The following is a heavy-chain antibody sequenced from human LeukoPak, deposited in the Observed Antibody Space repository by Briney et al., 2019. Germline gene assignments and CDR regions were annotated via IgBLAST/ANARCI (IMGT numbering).Heavy chain of an antibody. CDR3: ARESLSARIAVAGGVLLY. CDR2: INPNSGGT. Sequence: ASVKVSCKASGYTFTGYYMHWVRQAPGQGLEWMGRINPNSGGTNYAQKFQGRVTKTRDTSISTAYMELSRLRSDDTAVYYCARESLSARIAVAGGVLLYWGQGTLVTVSS. CDR1: GYTFTGYY. V-gene: IGHV1-2*06. D-gene: IGHD6-19*01. J-gene: IGHJ4*02.